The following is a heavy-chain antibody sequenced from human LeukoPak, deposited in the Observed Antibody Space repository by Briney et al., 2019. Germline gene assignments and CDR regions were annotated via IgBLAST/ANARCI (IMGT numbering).Heavy chain of an antibody. Sequence: PGGSLRLSCAASGFTFSSHAMSWVRQAPGKGLEWVSLIRGSSDVIEYADSVKGRFTISRDNSKNTLYLQMNSLRAEDTAVYYCAKDLETVTKNNLDYWGQGTLVTVSS. CDR1: GFTFSSHA. CDR2: IRGSSDVI. J-gene: IGHJ4*02. V-gene: IGHV3-23*01. D-gene: IGHD4-17*01. CDR3: AKDLETVTKNNLDY.